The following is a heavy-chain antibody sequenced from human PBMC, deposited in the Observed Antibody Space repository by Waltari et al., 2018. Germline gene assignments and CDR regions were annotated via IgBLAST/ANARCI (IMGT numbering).Heavy chain of an antibody. V-gene: IGHV3-66*02. CDR1: GFTVSSNY. CDR3: ARERGYSYDHYYGMDV. Sequence: EVQLVESGGGLVQPGGSLRLSCAASGFTVSSNYMSWVRQAPGKGLEWVSVIYIGGSTYYADSVKGRFTISRDNSKNTLYLQMNSLRAEDTAVYYCARERGYSYDHYYGMDVWGQGTTVTVSS. J-gene: IGHJ6*02. CDR2: IYIGGST. D-gene: IGHD5-18*01.